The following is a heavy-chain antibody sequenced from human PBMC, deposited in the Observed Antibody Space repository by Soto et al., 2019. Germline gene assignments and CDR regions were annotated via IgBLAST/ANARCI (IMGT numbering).Heavy chain of an antibody. Sequence: QITLKESGPTLVKPPQPLTLTCTFSGLPLSTSGEAVGWFRWPPGKALEGLALIYWDDDKRYNPTLKTRLTITKDTSKNQVVLTLTNMDPVDTATYYCAHYVSTSPAGWFDPWGQGILVTVSS. J-gene: IGHJ5*02. CDR1: GLPLSTSGEA. D-gene: IGHD3-10*02. CDR2: IYWDDDK. CDR3: AHYVSTSPAGWFDP. V-gene: IGHV2-5*02.